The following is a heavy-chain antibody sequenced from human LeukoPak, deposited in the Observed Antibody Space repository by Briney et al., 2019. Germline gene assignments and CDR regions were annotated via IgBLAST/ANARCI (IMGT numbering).Heavy chain of an antibody. CDR1: GFTVSSNY. Sequence: GGSLRLSCAASGFTVSSNYMSWVRQVPGKGLEWVSVIYSGGSTYYADSVKGRFTISRDNSKNTLYLQMNSLRAADTAVYYCTTDRTYYYDSGSYWGYFQHWGQGTLVTVSS. J-gene: IGHJ1*01. CDR3: TTDRTYYYDSGSYWGYFQH. D-gene: IGHD3-10*01. V-gene: IGHV3-53*01. CDR2: IYSGGST.